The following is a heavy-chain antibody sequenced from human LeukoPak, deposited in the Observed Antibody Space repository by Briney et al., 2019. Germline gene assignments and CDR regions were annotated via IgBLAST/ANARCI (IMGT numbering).Heavy chain of an antibody. CDR2: IIPIFGTA. Sequence: GASVKVSCKACGWTFSSYAISGVRQAPGQGLEWVGGIIPIFGTANYAQKCLGRVSMTAHTATSTAYMELRSLTSHDTAVYYGASSGRGTYYYFDLWGQGTLVTVSS. V-gene: IGHV1-69*06. CDR1: GWTFSSYA. D-gene: IGHD6-19*01. J-gene: IGHJ4*02. CDR3: ASSGRGTYYYFDL.